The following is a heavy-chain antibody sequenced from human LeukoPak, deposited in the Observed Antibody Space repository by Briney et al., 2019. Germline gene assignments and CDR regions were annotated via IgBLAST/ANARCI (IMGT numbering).Heavy chain of an antibody. CDR1: GFTFSSYS. CDR2: ISSSSSTI. V-gene: IGHV3-48*01. Sequence: GGSLRLSCAASGFTFSSYSMNWVRQAPGKGLEWVSYISSSSSTIYYADSVKGRFTISRDNAKNSPYLQMNSLRAEDTAVYYCARDQLTYCSSTSCYEIPPGWGQGTLVTVSS. D-gene: IGHD2-2*01. CDR3: ARDQLTYCSSTSCYEIPPG. J-gene: IGHJ4*02.